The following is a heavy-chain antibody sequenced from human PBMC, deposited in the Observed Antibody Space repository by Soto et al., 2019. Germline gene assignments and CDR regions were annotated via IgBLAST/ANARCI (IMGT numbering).Heavy chain of an antibody. CDR2: ISGSGGST. Sequence: GGSLRLSCAASGFTFSSYAMSWVRQAPGKGLEWVSAISGSGGSTYYADSVKGRFTISRDNSKNTLYLQMNSLRAEDTAVYCCAKDHGYSSGWYLSQSLDYWGQGTQVTVSS. D-gene: IGHD6-19*01. V-gene: IGHV3-23*01. CDR3: AKDHGYSSGWYLSQSLDY. CDR1: GFTFSSYA. J-gene: IGHJ4*02.